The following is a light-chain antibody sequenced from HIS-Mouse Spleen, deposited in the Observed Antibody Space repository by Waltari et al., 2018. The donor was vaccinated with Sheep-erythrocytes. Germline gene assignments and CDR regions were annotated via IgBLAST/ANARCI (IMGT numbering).Light chain of an antibody. J-gene: IGKJ2*01. Sequence: IVLTQSPATLSLSPVDRATLSCRASQRVSSYLAWYQQKPGQAPRLLIYDASNRATGIPARCSGSGSGTDVTLTISSLEPEDVAVYYCQQRSNWYTVGQGTKLEIK. CDR1: QRVSSY. V-gene: IGKV3-11*01. CDR2: DAS. CDR3: QQRSNWYT.